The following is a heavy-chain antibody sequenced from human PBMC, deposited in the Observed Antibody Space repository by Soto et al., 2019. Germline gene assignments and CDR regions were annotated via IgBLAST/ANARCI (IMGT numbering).Heavy chain of an antibody. D-gene: IGHD2-2*01. CDR2: ISGSGGDT. V-gene: IGHV3-23*01. J-gene: IGHJ1*01. CDR1: GFTFSTYA. CDR3: AKARGSSTLAPGSY. Sequence: PGGSLRLSCAASGFTFSTYAMSWVRQAPGKGLEWVSVISGSGGDTYYADSVKGRFTISRDNSKNTLSLQMNSLRAEDTAVYYCAKARGSSTLAPGSYWGQCTQVTVAS.